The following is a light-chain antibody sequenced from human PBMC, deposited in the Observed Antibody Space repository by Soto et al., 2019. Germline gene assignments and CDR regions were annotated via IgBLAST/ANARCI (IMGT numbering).Light chain of an antibody. V-gene: IGKV1-27*01. J-gene: IGKJ4*01. Sequence: DIQMTQSPSSLSASVGDRVTITCRASQGISNYLAWYQQKPGKVPKVLIYGASILQSWVPSRFSGSGSGTDFTLTISSLQPEDVATYYCQKYNGAPFTFGGGTKVEIK. CDR3: QKYNGAPFT. CDR1: QGISNY. CDR2: GAS.